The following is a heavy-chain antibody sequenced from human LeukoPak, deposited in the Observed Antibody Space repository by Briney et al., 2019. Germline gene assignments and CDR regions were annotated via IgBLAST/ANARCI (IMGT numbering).Heavy chain of an antibody. V-gene: IGHV4-34*01. CDR3: ARGRPYTIFGVVTLGYWYFDL. CDR2: INHSGST. CDR1: GGSFSGYY. D-gene: IGHD3-3*01. Sequence: SETLSLACAVYGGSFSGYYWGWIRQPPGKGLEWIGEINHSGSTNYNPSLKSRVTISVDTSKNQFSLKLSSVTAADTAVYYCARGRPYTIFGVVTLGYWYFDLWGRGTLVTVSS. J-gene: IGHJ2*01.